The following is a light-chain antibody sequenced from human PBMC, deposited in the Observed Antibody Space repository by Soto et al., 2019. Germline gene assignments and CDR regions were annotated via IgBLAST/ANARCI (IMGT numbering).Light chain of an antibody. CDR1: QSIRSY. Sequence: DIQMTQSPSSLSASVGDRVTITCRASQSIRSYLNWYQQKPGKAPKLLIYAASSLQSGVPSRISGSGSWTDFTLTISSLQPEDFATYYCQQSYSTLSLTFGGGTKVEIK. J-gene: IGKJ4*01. CDR3: QQSYSTLSLT. V-gene: IGKV1-39*01. CDR2: AAS.